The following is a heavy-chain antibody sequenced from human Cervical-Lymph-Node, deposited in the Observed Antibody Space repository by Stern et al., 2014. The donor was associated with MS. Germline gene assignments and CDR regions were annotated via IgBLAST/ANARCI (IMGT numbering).Heavy chain of an antibody. J-gene: IGHJ4*02. CDR3: ARIPFGSGTLDY. Sequence: QVQLVESGGSVVHPGMSLRLSCVTSGFDFDKFAIHWVRQAPGKGLEWVAVISYDAATKYYADFVEDRFTISRDYSKSTVFLQMNNLKAEDTALYFCARIPFGSGTLDYWGQGTRVTVSS. CDR1: GFDFDKFA. D-gene: IGHD3-10*01. CDR2: ISYDAATK. V-gene: IGHV3-30*14.